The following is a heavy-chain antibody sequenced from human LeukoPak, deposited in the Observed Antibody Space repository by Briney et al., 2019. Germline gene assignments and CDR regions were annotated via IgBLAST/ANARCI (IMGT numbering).Heavy chain of an antibody. V-gene: IGHV4-34*01. CDR1: GGSFSGYY. D-gene: IGHD6-13*01. CDR2: INHSGST. J-gene: IGHJ4*02. Sequence: PETLSLTCAVYGGSFSGYYWSWIRQPPGKGLEWIGEINHSGSTNYNPSLKSRVTISVDTSKNQFSLKLSSVTAADTAVYYCARGRAVNTAGYSSSWHFDYWGQGTLVTVSS. CDR3: ARGRAVNTAGYSSSWHFDY.